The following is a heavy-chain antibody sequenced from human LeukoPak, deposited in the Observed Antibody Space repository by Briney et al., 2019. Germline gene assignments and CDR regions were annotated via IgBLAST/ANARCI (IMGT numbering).Heavy chain of an antibody. Sequence: SETLSLTCTVSGGSISSYYWSWIRQPPGKGLVWIGYIYYSGSTNYNPSLKSRVTISVDTSKNQFSLKLSSVTAADTAVYYCAREGINGLAYWGQGTLVTVSS. CDR3: AREGINGLAY. D-gene: IGHD2-15*01. V-gene: IGHV4-59*01. J-gene: IGHJ4*02. CDR2: IYYSGST. CDR1: GGSISSYY.